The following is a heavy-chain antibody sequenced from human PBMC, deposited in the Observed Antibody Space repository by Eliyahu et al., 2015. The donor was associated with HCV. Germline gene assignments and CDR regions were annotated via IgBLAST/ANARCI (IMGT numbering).Heavy chain of an antibody. V-gene: IGHV3-23*01. D-gene: IGHD6-19*01. CDR2: ISGSDGST. CDR3: AKPGFGGWLYYFDY. J-gene: IGHJ4*02. CDR1: GFTFSSYA. Sequence: EVQLLESGGGLVQPGGSLRLSCAASGFTFSSYAMXWVRQAPGKGLEWVXAISGSDGSTXYAXSXXGRFTIPRDNXKNTLYLQMNSLRAEDTAVYYCAKPGFGGWLYYFDYWGQGTLVTVSS.